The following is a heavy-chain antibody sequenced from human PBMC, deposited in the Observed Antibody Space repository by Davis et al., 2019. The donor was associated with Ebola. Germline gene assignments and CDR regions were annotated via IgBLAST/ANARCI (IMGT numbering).Heavy chain of an antibody. CDR3: ARYVAAADY. CDR2: ISSSSSYI. CDR1: GFTFSSYS. D-gene: IGHD6-13*01. V-gene: IGHV3-21*04. J-gene: IGHJ4*02. Sequence: GESLKISCAASGFTFSSYSMNWVRQAPGKGLEWVSSISSSSSYIYYADSVKGRFTISRDNAKNSLYLQMNSLRAEDTAVYYCARYVAAADYWGQGTLVTVSS.